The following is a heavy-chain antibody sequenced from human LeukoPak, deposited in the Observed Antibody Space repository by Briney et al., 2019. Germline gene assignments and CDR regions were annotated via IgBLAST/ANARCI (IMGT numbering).Heavy chain of an antibody. CDR2: IYHSGNT. CDR3: AKLGNYDLMIES. J-gene: IGHJ4*02. Sequence: SKTLSLTCTVSGYSISSGYYWGWIRQPPGKGLEWIGNIYHSGNTYYNPSLKSRVTISVDTSKNQFSLKVTSVTAADTAVYYCAKLGNYDLMIESWGQGTLVTVSS. D-gene: IGHD3-3*01. V-gene: IGHV4-38-2*02. CDR1: GYSISSGYY.